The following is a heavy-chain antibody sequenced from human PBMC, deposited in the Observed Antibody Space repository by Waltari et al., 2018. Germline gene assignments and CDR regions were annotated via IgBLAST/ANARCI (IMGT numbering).Heavy chain of an antibody. J-gene: IGHJ4*02. V-gene: IGHV3-23*04. Sequence: EVQLVESGGGLVQPGGSLRLSCAASGFTFSSYGMRWVRQAPGKGLEWVSGISGSGGSTYYADSVKGRFTISRDNSKNTLYLQMNSLRAEDTAVYYCAKDHDFTIYYFDYWGQGTLVTVSS. CDR2: ISGSGGST. CDR3: AKDHDFTIYYFDY. CDR1: GFTFSSYG. D-gene: IGHD2-21*02.